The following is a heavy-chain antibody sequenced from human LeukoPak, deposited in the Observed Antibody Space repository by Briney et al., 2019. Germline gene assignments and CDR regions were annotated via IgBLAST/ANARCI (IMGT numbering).Heavy chain of an antibody. CDR1: GFSFNNFA. D-gene: IGHD4/OR15-4a*01. CDR2: ISGSGSTI. J-gene: IGHJ4*02. V-gene: IGHV3-23*01. Sequence: GGSLRLSCAASGFSFNNFAMSWVRQAPGKGLEWVSAISGSGSTIFYADSVKGRFTVSRDNSENTLFLQMNSLGAEDTALYYCAKATMDTTYFDSWGQGTLVTVS. CDR3: AKATMDTTYFDS.